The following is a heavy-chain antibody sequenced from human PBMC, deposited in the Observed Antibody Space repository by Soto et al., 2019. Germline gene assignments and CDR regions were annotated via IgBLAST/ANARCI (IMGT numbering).Heavy chain of an antibody. Sequence: SSETLSLTCTVSGGSISSYYWSWIRQPPGKGLEWIGYIYYSGSTDYNPSLKSRVTISVDTSKNQFSLKLSSVTAADTAVYYCARGGCSGGSCYNYYYYGMDVWGQGTTVTVSS. V-gene: IGHV4-59*01. J-gene: IGHJ6*02. CDR3: ARGGCSGGSCYNYYYYGMDV. CDR1: GGSISSYY. D-gene: IGHD2-15*01. CDR2: IYYSGST.